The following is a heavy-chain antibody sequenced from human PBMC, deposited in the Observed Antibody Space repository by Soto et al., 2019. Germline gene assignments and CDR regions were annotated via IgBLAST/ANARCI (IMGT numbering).Heavy chain of an antibody. J-gene: IGHJ3*02. CDR1: GGSFSGYY. D-gene: IGHD2-15*01. CDR2: INHSGST. V-gene: IGHV4-34*01. Sequence: QVQLQQWGAGLLKPSETLSLTCAVYGGSFSGYYWSWIRQPPGKGLEWIGEINHSGSTNYNPSLKSRVTISVDTSKNQFSLKLSSVTAADTAVYYCARGSSPADIVVVVAATPGAFDIWGQGTMVTVSS. CDR3: ARGSSPADIVVVVAATPGAFDI.